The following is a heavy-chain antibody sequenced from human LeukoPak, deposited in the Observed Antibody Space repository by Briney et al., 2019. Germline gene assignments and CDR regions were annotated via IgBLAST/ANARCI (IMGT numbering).Heavy chain of an antibody. CDR2: IRYDGTNK. CDR3: AIDHSLMGGDRDAFDI. D-gene: IGHD2-21*01. CDR1: VFTFRPYC. Sequence: PGGSLRLSCAASVFTFRPYCMQWVRQAPGKGLEWVAFIRYDGTNKEYADSVKGRFTISRDNSKNTVYLLMNSLRAEDTAVYYCAIDHSLMGGDRDAFDIWGQGTMVTVSS. J-gene: IGHJ3*02. V-gene: IGHV3-30*02.